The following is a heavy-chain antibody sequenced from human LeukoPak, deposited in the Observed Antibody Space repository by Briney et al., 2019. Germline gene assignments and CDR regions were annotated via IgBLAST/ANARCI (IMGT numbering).Heavy chain of an antibody. Sequence: PGGSLRLSCAASGFTFSSYSMTWVRQAPGKGLEWVSYISSSSSTIYYADSVKGRFTISRDNAKNSLYLQMNSLRAEDTAVYYCARDPIHGDYEPNYYYYGMDVWGQGTTVTVSS. J-gene: IGHJ6*02. D-gene: IGHD4-17*01. CDR3: ARDPIHGDYEPNYYYYGMDV. V-gene: IGHV3-48*01. CDR1: GFTFSSYS. CDR2: ISSSSSTI.